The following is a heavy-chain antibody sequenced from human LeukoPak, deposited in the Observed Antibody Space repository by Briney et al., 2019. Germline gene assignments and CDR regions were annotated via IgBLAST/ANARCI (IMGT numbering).Heavy chain of an antibody. Sequence: ASVTVSCKASGYTFTGYYMHWVRQAPGQGLEWMGWINPNSGGTNYAQKFQGRITLTEDTSTDTAYMELRSLSSEDTAVYYCATARVRLGELSLPEVRDDWGQGTLISVSS. CDR1: GYTFTGYY. J-gene: IGHJ4*02. D-gene: IGHD3-16*02. CDR2: INPNSGGT. V-gene: IGHV1-2*02. CDR3: ATARVRLGELSLPEVRDD.